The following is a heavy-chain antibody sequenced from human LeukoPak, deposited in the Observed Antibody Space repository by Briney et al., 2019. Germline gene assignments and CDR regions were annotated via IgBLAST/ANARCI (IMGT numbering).Heavy chain of an antibody. D-gene: IGHD4-17*01. CDR1: GYTLTVYY. CDR2: INPNRGGT. J-gene: IGHJ3*02. V-gene: IGHV1-2*02. Sequence: ASVRVSSKASGYTLTVYYMHWVRQAPGQGGEWMGWINPNRGGTNYAQKFQGRVTMTRETTISTAYMELSRLRSDDTAVYYCARGHDYGDYEGAFDIWGQGTMVTVSS. CDR3: ARGHDYGDYEGAFDI.